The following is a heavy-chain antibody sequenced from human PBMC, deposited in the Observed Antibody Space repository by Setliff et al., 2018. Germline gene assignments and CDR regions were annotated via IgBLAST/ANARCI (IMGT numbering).Heavy chain of an antibody. D-gene: IGHD3-3*01. V-gene: IGHV4-38-2*01. Sequence: PSETLSLTCAVSGYSISSGFSWVWIRQSPGKGLEWIGRILFSGDTYYNPTLSSRVTMSVDTSKNQFSLMLTSVTAADTAVYYCATPGRDDLDSPFEPFDIWGQGTMVTVSS. CDR1: GYSISSGFS. CDR3: ATPGRDDLDSPFEPFDI. J-gene: IGHJ3*02. CDR2: ILFSGDT.